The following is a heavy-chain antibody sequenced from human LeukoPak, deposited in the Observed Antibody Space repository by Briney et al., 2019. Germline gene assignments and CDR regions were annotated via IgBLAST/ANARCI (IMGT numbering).Heavy chain of an antibody. J-gene: IGHJ4*02. CDR2: ISASGGST. D-gene: IGHD3-22*01. CDR3: ANQYGHYASSGIGGF. CDR1: GGSISSGGYY. V-gene: IGHV3-23*01. Sequence: PSETLSLTCTVSGGSISSGGYYWSWVRQAPGKGLEWVSVISASGGSTFHADSVKGRFTISRDNSKNTVYLQMNSLRAEDTAVYYCANQYGHYASSGIGGFWGQGTLVTVSS.